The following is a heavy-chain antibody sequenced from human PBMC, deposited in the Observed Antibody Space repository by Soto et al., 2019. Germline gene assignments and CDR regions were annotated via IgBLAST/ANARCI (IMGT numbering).Heavy chain of an antibody. V-gene: IGHV3-33*08. Sequence: GGTLRLSCVASGFTFSSYGMHWVRQAPGKGLEWVAVIWYDGSNKYYADSVKGRFTISRDNSKNTLYLQMNSLRAEDTAVYYCARHGVVAQLVRVNWFDPWGQGTLVTVSS. J-gene: IGHJ5*02. D-gene: IGHD6-13*01. CDR2: IWYDGSNK. CDR3: ARHGVVAQLVRVNWFDP. CDR1: GFTFSSYG.